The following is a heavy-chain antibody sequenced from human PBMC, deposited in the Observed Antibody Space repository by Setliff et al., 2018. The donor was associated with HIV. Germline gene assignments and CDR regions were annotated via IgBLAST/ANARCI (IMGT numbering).Heavy chain of an antibody. J-gene: IGHJ3*02. CDR3: ARHGHFYDSSSSDAFDI. V-gene: IGHV4-34*01. CDR2: INHSGST. Sequence: KTSETLSLTCAVYGGSFRGYSWSWVRQPPGKELEWIGDINHSGSTNYNPSLKSRVTISEEKSKNQFFLKLSSVTAADTAVYYCARHGHFYDSSSSDAFDIWGHGTMVTVSS. D-gene: IGHD3-22*01. CDR1: GGSFRGYS.